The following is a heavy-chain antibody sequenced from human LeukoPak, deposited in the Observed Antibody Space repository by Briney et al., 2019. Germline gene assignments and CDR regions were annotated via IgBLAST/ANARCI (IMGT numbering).Heavy chain of an antibody. V-gene: IGHV1-69*13. CDR2: IIRIYGTA. Sequence: SVKVSCEASGGTFSSYAISWVRQAPGQGLEWMGGIIRIYGTANYAQKFQGRVTITADESTSTAYMELSSLRSEDTAVYYCARDRPRCTRCYLVNPHAFDIWGQGTMVTVSS. D-gene: IGHD2-2*01. CDR1: GGTFSSYA. J-gene: IGHJ3*02. CDR3: ARDRPRCTRCYLVNPHAFDI.